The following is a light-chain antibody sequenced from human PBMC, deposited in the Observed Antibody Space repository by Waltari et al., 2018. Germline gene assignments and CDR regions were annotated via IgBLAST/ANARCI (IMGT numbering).Light chain of an antibody. V-gene: IGKV3D-15*01. J-gene: IGKJ1*01. CDR1: PSIGSS. CDR3: QQYNNWPPGT. Sequence: ETVVTKSPGTLSVSPGERATLSCRTSPSIGSSLAWYQQKPGQSPRLLIYHASTRATGIPARFSGSGSGTEFTLTISSLQSEDSAVYYCQQYNNWPPGTFGQGTRVEV. CDR2: HAS.